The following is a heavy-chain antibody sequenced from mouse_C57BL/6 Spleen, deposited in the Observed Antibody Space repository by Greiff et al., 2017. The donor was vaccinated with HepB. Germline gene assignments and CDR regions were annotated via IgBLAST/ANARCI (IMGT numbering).Heavy chain of an antibody. CDR3: ARNDYDGGYAMDY. V-gene: IGHV1-54*01. Sequence: VQLQQSGAELVRPGTSVKVSCKASGYAFTNYLIEWVKQRPGQGLEWIGVINPGRGGTNYNEKFKGKATLTADKSSSTAYMQLSSLTSEDSAVYFCARNDYDGGYAMDYWGQGTSVTVSS. D-gene: IGHD2-4*01. J-gene: IGHJ4*01. CDR1: GYAFTNYL. CDR2: INPGRGGT.